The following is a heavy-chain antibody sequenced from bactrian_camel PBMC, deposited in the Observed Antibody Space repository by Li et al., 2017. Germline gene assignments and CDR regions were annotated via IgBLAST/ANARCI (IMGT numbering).Heavy chain of an antibody. D-gene: IGHD3*01. CDR1: GSTYSGHC. Sequence: HVQLVESGGGSVEAGGSLRLDCAASGSTYSGHCMGWFRQVPGKEREGVATLYTTNTTPYYVDSVKGRFTLSQDNAKNTMYLQMNSLQPEDTAIYYCAADSSPFCYSGSRRSPNYWGQGTQVTVS. J-gene: IGHJ4*01. V-gene: IGHV3-2*01. CDR2: LYTTNTTP. CDR3: AADSSPFCYSGSRRSPNY.